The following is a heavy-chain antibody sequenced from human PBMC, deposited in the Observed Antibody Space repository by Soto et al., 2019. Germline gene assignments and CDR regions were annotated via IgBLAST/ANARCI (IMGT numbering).Heavy chain of an antibody. J-gene: IGHJ4*02. CDR3: ARATLYYDSSGYYYDYFDY. CDR2: IYYSGST. D-gene: IGHD3-22*01. CDR1: GGSISSGGYY. Sequence: SETLSLTCTVSGGSISSGGYYWSWIRQHPGKGLEWIGYIYYSGSTYYNPSLKSRVTISVDTSKNQFSLKLSSVTAADTAVYYCARATLYYDSSGYYYDYFDYWGQGTLVTVS. V-gene: IGHV4-31*03.